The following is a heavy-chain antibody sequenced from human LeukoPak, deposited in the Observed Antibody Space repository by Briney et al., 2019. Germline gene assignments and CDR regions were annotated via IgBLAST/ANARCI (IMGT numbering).Heavy chain of an antibody. CDR3: ARDFGDYTFDY. D-gene: IGHD4-17*01. Sequence: SETLSLTCTVSGGSISSYYWSWIRQPAGKGLEWIGRIYSSGSSNYNPSLKSRVTMSVDTPKNQFSLKLTSVTAADTAVYYCARDFGDYTFDYWGQGTLVTVSS. J-gene: IGHJ4*02. CDR1: GGSISSYY. CDR2: IYSSGSS. V-gene: IGHV4-4*07.